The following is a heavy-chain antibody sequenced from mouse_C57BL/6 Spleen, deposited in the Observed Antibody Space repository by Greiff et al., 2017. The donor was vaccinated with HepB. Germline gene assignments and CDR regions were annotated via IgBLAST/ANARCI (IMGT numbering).Heavy chain of an antibody. J-gene: IGHJ3*01. D-gene: IGHD1-1*01. V-gene: IGHV1-54*01. CDR1: GYAFTNYL. CDR3: ARGGYGRGFAY. CDR2: INPGSGGT. Sequence: QVQLQQSGAELVRPGTSVKVSCKASGYAFTNYLIEWVKQRPGQGLEWIGVINPGSGGTNYNEKFKGKATLTADKSSSTAYMQLSSLTSEDSAVYFCARGGYGRGFAYWGQGTLVTVSA.